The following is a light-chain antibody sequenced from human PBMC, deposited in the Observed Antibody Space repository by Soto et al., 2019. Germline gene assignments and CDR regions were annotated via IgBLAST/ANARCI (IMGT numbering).Light chain of an antibody. CDR1: SSDVGAYNY. CDR3: YSYTSSSTYV. CDR2: DVG. Sequence: QSALTQPASVSGSPGQSVTISCTGTSSDVGAYNYVSWYQQHPAKVPKLMIYDVGNRPSGVSDRFSGSKSGNTASLTSSGLQAEDEADYYCYSYTSSSTYVFGTGTKLTVL. V-gene: IGLV2-14*01. J-gene: IGLJ1*01.